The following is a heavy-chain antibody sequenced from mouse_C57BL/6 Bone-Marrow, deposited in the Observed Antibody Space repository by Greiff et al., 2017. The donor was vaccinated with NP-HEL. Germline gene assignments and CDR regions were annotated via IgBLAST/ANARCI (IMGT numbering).Heavy chain of an antibody. D-gene: IGHD2-3*01. V-gene: IGHV2-2*01. CDR3: AGTWIYDGYYGYFDV. J-gene: IGHJ1*03. CDR1: GFSLTSYG. Sequence: VQLQQSGPGLVQPSQCLSITCTVSGFSLTSYGVHWVRQSPGKGLEWLGVIWSGGSTDYNAAFISRLSISKDNSKIQVFFKMNRLQADDTAIYYCAGTWIYDGYYGYFDVWGTGTTVTVSS. CDR2: IWSGGST.